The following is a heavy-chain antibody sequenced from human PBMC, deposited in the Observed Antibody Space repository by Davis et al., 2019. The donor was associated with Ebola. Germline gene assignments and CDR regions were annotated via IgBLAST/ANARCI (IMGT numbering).Heavy chain of an antibody. V-gene: IGHV4-39*01. CDR2: VSYTGHT. CDR3: ARRIVVAWGSFYYDH. CDR1: GGSISSTSFY. D-gene: IGHD6-19*01. Sequence: SETLSLTCTVSGGSISSTSFYWGWIRQPPGKGLEWIGSVSYTGHTYYNSSLKSRVTISADASKNQFSLTLMSVTAADTAVYYCARRIVVAWGSFYYDHWGQGILVTVSS. J-gene: IGHJ4*02.